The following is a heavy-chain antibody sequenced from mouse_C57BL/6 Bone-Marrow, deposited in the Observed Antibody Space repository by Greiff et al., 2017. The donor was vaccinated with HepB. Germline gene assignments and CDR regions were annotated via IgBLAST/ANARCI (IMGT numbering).Heavy chain of an antibody. Sequence: EVKLVESGGGLVKPGGSLKLSCAASGFTFSDYGMHWVRQAPEKGLEWVAYISSGSSTIYYADTVKGRFTISRDNAKNTLFLQVTSLRSEDTAMYYCARRCCGRGWYFDVWGTGTTVTVAS. D-gene: IGHD1-1*01. J-gene: IGHJ1*03. CDR2: ISSGSSTI. V-gene: IGHV5-17*01. CDR1: GFTFSDYG. CDR3: ARRCCGRGWYFDV.